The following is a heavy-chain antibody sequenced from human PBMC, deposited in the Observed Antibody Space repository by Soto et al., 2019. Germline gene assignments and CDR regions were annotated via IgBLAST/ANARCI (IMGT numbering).Heavy chain of an antibody. D-gene: IGHD3-22*01. Sequence: SETLSLTCAVSGYSISSGYYWGWIRQPPGKGLEWIGRIYHSGSTYYNPSLRSRVTISVDTSKNQFSLKLSSVSAADTAVYYCASTGGDYYDSSGYYSVFDYWGQGTLVTVSS. CDR2: IYHSGST. J-gene: IGHJ4*02. CDR1: GYSISSGYY. V-gene: IGHV4-38-2*01. CDR3: ASTGGDYYDSSGYYSVFDY.